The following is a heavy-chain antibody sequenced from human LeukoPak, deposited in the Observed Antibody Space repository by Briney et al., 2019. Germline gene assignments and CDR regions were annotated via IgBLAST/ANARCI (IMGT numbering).Heavy chain of an antibody. D-gene: IGHD3-22*01. Sequence: SETLSLTCTVSGGSISSYYWSWIRQPAGKGLEWIGRIYTSGSTNYNPSLKSRVTMSVDTSKNQFSLKLSSVTAADTPVYYCARVTMTAPDDAFDIWGQGTMVTVSS. J-gene: IGHJ3*02. CDR2: IYTSGST. V-gene: IGHV4-4*07. CDR1: GGSISSYY. CDR3: ARVTMTAPDDAFDI.